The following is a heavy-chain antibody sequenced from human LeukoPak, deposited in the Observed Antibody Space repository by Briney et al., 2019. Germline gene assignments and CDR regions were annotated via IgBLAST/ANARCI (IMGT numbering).Heavy chain of an antibody. D-gene: IGHD3-3*01. V-gene: IGHV4-59*08. CDR1: GDSISSYY. Sequence: SETLSLTCTVSGDSISSYYWNWIRQPPGKGLEYIGWIHYSGSTDYNPSLKSRVTISVDTSKNQFSLKLSSVTAADTAVYYCARQNYDFWSGRQRWFDPWGQGTLVTVSS. CDR3: ARQNYDFWSGRQRWFDP. CDR2: IHYSGST. J-gene: IGHJ5*02.